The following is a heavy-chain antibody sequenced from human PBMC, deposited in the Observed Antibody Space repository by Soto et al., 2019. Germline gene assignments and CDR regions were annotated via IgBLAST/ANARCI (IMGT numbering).Heavy chain of an antibody. CDR3: GKGGDSYAYSDFER. V-gene: IGHV3-64D*06. Sequence: GGSLILSCSASGFIFGSYDMYWVRQAPGKGLEYVSAISSNGGSTYDADSVKGRFIISRDNSKNTLYLQMSSLRAEDTAVYCWGKGGDSYAYSDFERWGKGKRVTVSS. CDR1: GFIFGSYD. CDR2: ISSNGGST. D-gene: IGHD3-16*01. J-gene: IGHJ6*03.